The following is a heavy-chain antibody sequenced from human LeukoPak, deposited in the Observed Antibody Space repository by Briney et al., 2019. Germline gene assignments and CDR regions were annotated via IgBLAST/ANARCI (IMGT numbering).Heavy chain of an antibody. D-gene: IGHD6-13*01. CDR2: IYTSGST. CDR1: GGSISSGSYY. V-gene: IGHV4-61*02. Sequence: SETLSLTCTVSGGSISSGSYYWSWIRQPAGKGLEWIGRIYTSGSTNYNPSLKSRVTISVDTSKTQFSLKLSSVTAADTAVYYCAREALAPAAAGTSYYLDAFDIWGQGTMVTVSS. CDR3: AREALAPAAAGTSYYLDAFDI. J-gene: IGHJ3*02.